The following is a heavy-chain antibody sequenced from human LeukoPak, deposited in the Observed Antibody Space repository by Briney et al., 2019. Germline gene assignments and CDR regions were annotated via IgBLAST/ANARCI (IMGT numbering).Heavy chain of an antibody. CDR3: ASLITMV. Sequence: GGSLRLSCEASGFTFSNYWMSWVRQAPGKGLEWVANIKYDGSEKYYVDSVKGRFTISRDNAKNSLYLQMNSLRAEDTAVYYCASLITMVWGQGTMVTVSS. J-gene: IGHJ3*01. D-gene: IGHD3-3*01. V-gene: IGHV3-7*01. CDR1: GFTFSNYW. CDR2: IKYDGSEK.